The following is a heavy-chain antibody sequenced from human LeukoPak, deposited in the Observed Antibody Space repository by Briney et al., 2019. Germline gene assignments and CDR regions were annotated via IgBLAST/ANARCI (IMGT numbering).Heavy chain of an antibody. D-gene: IGHD4-17*01. J-gene: IGHJ4*02. CDR1: GGSISSYY. V-gene: IGHV4-59*12. Sequence: SETLSLTCTVSGGSISSYYWSWIRQPPGKGLEWIGYTYDSGSTNYNPSLKSRVTISVDTSKDQFSLKLSSVTAADTAVYYCARVAGADYGDYFDYWGQGSLVTVSS. CDR2: TYDSGST. CDR3: ARVAGADYGDYFDY.